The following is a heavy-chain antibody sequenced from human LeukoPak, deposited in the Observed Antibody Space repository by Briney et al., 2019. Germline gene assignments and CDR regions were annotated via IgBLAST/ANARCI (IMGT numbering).Heavy chain of an antibody. J-gene: IGHJ4*02. CDR3: ARGTGYCSGGTCYHNYFDY. D-gene: IGHD2-15*01. V-gene: IGHV4-30-4*01. Sequence: PSQTLSLTCTVSGGSITSGEHYCSWIRQPPGKGLEWIGYVAYTGSTNYNPSLSSRVTMSVDTSKNQFSLKLSSVTAADTAVYYCARGTGYCSGGTCYHNYFDYWGQGTLVTVSS. CDR1: GGSITSGEHY. CDR2: VAYTGST.